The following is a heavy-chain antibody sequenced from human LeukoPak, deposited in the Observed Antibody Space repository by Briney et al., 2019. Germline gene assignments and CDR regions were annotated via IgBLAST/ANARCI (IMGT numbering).Heavy chain of an antibody. V-gene: IGHV4-59*01. CDR3: ARDHYGIDY. D-gene: IGHD4-17*01. CDR1: GGSISSYY. Sequence: SETLSLTCTVSGGSISSYYWSWIRQPPGKGLEWIGYIYYSGSTNYNPSLKSRVTISVDTSKNQFSLKLSSVTAADTAVYYCARDHYGIDYWGRGTLVTVSS. CDR2: IYYSGST. J-gene: IGHJ4*02.